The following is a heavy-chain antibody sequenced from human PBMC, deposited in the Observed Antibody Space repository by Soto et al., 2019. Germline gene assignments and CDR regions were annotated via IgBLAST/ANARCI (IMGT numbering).Heavy chain of an antibody. J-gene: IGHJ6*02. CDR2: IYYSGST. Sequence: SESLYLTCTACGGSISSCDYYWSWISQTPGKGLEWIGYIYYSGSTYYNPSLKSRVTISVDTSKNQFSLKLSSVTAADTAVYYCARDKSYYYGSGSLFYYYYGMDVWGQGTTVTVSS. V-gene: IGHV4-30-4*01. CDR3: ARDKSYYYGSGSLFYYYYGMDV. D-gene: IGHD3-10*01. CDR1: GGSISSCDYY.